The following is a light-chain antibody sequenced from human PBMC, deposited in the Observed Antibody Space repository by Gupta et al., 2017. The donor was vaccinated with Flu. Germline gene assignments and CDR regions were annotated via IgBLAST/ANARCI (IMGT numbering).Light chain of an antibody. CDR1: SSDVGGYNY. CDR3: SSYTSSSTPV. CDR2: EVS. Sequence: QSALTQPASVSGSPGQSITISCTGTSSDVGGYNYVSWYQQHPGKAHKRMIYEVSNLPSGVSNRFSGSKAGNTASLTISGLQAEDEAEYYCSSYTSSSTPVFGGGTKLTVL. J-gene: IGLJ2*01. V-gene: IGLV2-14*01.